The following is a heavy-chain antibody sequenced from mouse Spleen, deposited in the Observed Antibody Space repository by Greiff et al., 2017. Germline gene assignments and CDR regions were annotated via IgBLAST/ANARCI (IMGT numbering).Heavy chain of an antibody. V-gene: IGHV1-64*01. J-gene: IGHJ3*01. CDR2: IHPNSGST. Sequence: QVQLQQSGAELVKPGASVKLSCKASGYTFTSYWMHWVKQRPGQGLEWIGMIHPNSGSTNYNEKFKSKATLTVDKSSSTAYMQLSSLTSEDSAVYYCARSYYGNLFAYWGQGTLVTVSA. D-gene: IGHD2-1*01. CDR1: GYTFTSYW. CDR3: ARSYYGNLFAY.